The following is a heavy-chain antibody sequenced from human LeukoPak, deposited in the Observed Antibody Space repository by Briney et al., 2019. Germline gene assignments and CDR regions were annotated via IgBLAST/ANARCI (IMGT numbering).Heavy chain of an antibody. CDR2: IRWNSGSI. J-gene: IGHJ4*02. CDR1: GFTFDEYA. V-gene: IGHV3-9*01. CDR3: ATSGYTYGLDY. Sequence: GRSLRLSCAASGFTFDEYAMHWVRQAPGKGLEWVSGIRWNSGSIGYAGSVKGRFTISRDNAKNSLYLQMNSLRAEDTALYYCATSGYTYGLDYWGQGTLVTVSS. D-gene: IGHD5-18*01.